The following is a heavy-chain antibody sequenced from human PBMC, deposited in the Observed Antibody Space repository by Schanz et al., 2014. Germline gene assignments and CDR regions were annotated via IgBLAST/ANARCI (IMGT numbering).Heavy chain of an antibody. CDR2: IWYDGNNK. D-gene: IGHD6-6*01. CDR1: GFPFRSYV. J-gene: IGHJ6*02. V-gene: IGHV3-33*08. Sequence: QLQLVESGGGVVQPGRSLRLSCAASGFPFRSYVMHWVRQAPGKGLEWVAVIWYDGNNKYYADSVKGRFTISRDNSKNTLYLQMSSLRAEETAVYYCARTNIAARRPRGEYYYYGMDVWGQGTTVTVSS. CDR3: ARTNIAARRPRGEYYYYGMDV.